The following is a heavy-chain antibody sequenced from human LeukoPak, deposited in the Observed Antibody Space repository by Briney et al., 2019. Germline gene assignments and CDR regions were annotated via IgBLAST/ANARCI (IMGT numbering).Heavy chain of an antibody. CDR2: ISSRGVTT. D-gene: IGHD3-3*01. V-gene: IGHV3-48*03. CDR1: GFTFNNYD. Sequence: GGSLRLSCTASGFTFNNYDMNWVRQAPGQGLEWVSYISSRGVTTYSADSVRGRFTISRDNAKNTLYLQMNSLRDEDTAVYYCARKYYDFWSGHDPTFDYRGQGTLVTVSS. CDR3: ARKYYDFWSGHDPTFDY. J-gene: IGHJ4*02.